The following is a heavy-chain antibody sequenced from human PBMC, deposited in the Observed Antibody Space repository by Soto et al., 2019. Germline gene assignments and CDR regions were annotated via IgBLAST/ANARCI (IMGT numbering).Heavy chain of an antibody. CDR3: AKDLKPYRSSWSQVG. J-gene: IGHJ4*02. V-gene: IGHV3-30*18. D-gene: IGHD6-13*01. CDR2: ISYDGSNK. CDR1: GFTFSSYG. Sequence: GGSLRLSCAASGFTFSSYGMHWVRQAPGKGLEWVAVISYDGSNKYYADSVKGRFTISRDNSKNTLYLQMNSLRAEDTAVYYCAKDLKPYRSSWSQVGWSQGTLVTVSS.